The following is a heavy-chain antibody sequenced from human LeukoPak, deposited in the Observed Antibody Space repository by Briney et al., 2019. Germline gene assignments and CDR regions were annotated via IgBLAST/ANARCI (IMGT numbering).Heavy chain of an antibody. Sequence: GGSLRLSCAAYGFTFSNAWMSWVRQAPGKGLEWVGRIKSKTDGGTTDYAAPVQGRFTISRDDSKNTLYLRMNSPRTDDTAVYYCATSLLRYYFYYWGQGTLVTVAS. CDR2: IKSKTDGGTT. CDR1: GFTFSNAW. CDR3: ATSLLRYYFYY. V-gene: IGHV3-15*01. J-gene: IGHJ4*02. D-gene: IGHD3-22*01.